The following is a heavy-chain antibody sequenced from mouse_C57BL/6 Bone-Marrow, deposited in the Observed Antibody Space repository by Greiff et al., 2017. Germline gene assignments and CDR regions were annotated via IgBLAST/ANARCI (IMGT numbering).Heavy chain of an antibody. CDR3: SRYSTTWCAY. CDR1: GYTFTSYW. Sequence: QVQLQQPGAELVKPGASVKLSCKASGYTFTSYWMHWVKQRPGQGLEWIGMIHPNSGSTNYNEKFKSKATLTVDKSSSTAYWQLSSLTSEDSAVYYCSRYSTTWCAYWGQGTLVTVSA. J-gene: IGHJ3*01. V-gene: IGHV1-64*01. D-gene: IGHD2-5*01. CDR2: IHPNSGST.